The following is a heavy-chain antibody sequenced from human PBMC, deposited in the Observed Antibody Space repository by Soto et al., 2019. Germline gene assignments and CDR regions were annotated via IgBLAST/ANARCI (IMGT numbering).Heavy chain of an antibody. CDR2: IIPIFGTA. J-gene: IGHJ6*02. CDR1: GGTFSSYA. CDR3: ASVLGASGDYYYYGMDV. Sequence: QVQLVQSGAEVKKPGSSVKVSCKASGGTFSSYAISWVRQAPGQGLEWMGGIIPIFGTANYAQKFQGRVTITADESTSTAYMELSSLRSEDTAVYYCASVLGASGDYYYYGMDVWGQGTTVTVSS. V-gene: IGHV1-69*01. D-gene: IGHD1-26*01.